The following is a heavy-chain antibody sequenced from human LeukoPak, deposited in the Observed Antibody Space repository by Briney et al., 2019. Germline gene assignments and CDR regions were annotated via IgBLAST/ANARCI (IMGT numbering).Heavy chain of an antibody. J-gene: IGHJ4*02. CDR2: ISGSGGST. CDR1: GFTFSSYA. CDR3: ARLAVADLSFDS. D-gene: IGHD6-19*01. V-gene: IGHV3-23*01. Sequence: SGGSLRLSCAASGFTFSSYAMSWVRQAPGKGLEWVSAISGSGGSTYYADSVKGRFTISRDNSKNTLYLQMNSLRAEDTAVYYCARLAVADLSFDSWGQGTLVTVSS.